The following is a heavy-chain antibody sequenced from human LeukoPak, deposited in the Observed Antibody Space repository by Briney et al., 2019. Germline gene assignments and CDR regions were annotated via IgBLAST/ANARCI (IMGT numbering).Heavy chain of an antibody. J-gene: IGHJ5*02. CDR3: ATRVVVAGEWFDP. Sequence: ASVKVSCKASGYIFTNYGITWVRQAPGQGLEWVGWISADNGNTNYAQTFQGRVTMTTDTSTSTAYMELMSLTRDDTAVYYCATRVVVAGEWFDPWGQGTLVTVSS. D-gene: IGHD3-22*01. V-gene: IGHV1-18*01. CDR2: ISADNGNT. CDR1: GYIFTNYG.